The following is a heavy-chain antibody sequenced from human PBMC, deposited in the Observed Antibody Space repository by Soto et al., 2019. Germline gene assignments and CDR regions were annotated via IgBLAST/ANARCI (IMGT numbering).Heavy chain of an antibody. J-gene: IGHJ4*02. Sequence: QVQLVESGGGVVQPGKSLRLSCAGSGFTFSSYGMDWVRQAPGKGLGWVAVISYDGSNKYYADSVKGRFTISRDNSKKTLYLQMSSLRADDTAVYYCAKDRMGAGVRGYFDYWGQGTLVTVSS. CDR2: ISYDGSNK. CDR3: AKDRMGAGVRGYFDY. V-gene: IGHV3-30*18. D-gene: IGHD3-10*01. CDR1: GFTFSSYG.